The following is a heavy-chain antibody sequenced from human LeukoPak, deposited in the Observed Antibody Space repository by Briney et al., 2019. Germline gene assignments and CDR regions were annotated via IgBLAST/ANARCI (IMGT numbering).Heavy chain of an antibody. V-gene: IGHV1-18*01. CDR1: GYTXTNYG. D-gene: IGHD3-9*01. CDR3: ARVYDILTGYFWFDR. J-gene: IGHJ5*02. CDR2: ISVYNGYT. Sequence: ASVKVSCKASGYTXTNYGISGVRQAPGKGLEWMGWISVYNGYTNYAQKLQGRVTMTTDTSTSTAYMELRSLRSDDTAVYYCARVYDILTGYFWFDRWGQGTLVSVDS.